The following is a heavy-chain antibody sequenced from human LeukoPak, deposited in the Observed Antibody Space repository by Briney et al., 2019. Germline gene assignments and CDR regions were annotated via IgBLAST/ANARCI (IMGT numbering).Heavy chain of an antibody. V-gene: IGHV3-23*01. CDR2: ISGSGGST. J-gene: IGHJ4*02. D-gene: IGHD2-2*01. CDR1: GFTFSSYA. Sequence: PGGSLRLSCAASGFTFSSYAMSWVRQAPGKGLEWVSAISGSGGSTYYADSVKGRFTISRDNSKNTLYLQMNSLRAKDTAVYYWAKGEGYQLLKSYFDYWGQGTLVTVSS. CDR3: AKGEGYQLLKSYFDY.